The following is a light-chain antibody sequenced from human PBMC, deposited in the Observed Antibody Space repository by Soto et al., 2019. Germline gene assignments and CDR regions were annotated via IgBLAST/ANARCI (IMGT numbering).Light chain of an antibody. J-gene: IGLJ1*01. V-gene: IGLV2-14*03. CDR2: DVS. CDR3: SSYASSSTLYV. Sequence: QSVLTQPASVSGSPGQSITISCTGTSSDVGGYKYVAWYQQHPGKAPKLMIYDVSSRPSGVSNRFSGSKSGNTASLTISGLQAEDEADYYGSSYASSSTLYVFGTGTKVTVL. CDR1: SSDVGGYKY.